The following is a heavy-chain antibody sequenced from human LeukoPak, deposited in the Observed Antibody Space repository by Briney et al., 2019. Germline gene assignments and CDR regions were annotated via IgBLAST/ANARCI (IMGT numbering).Heavy chain of an antibody. J-gene: IGHJ3*02. V-gene: IGHV3-7*01. CDR1: GFTFSSYW. CDR2: IKQDGSEK. D-gene: IGHD1-26*01. CDR3: ARHREWELLDDAFDI. Sequence: GGSLRLSCAASGFTFSSYWMSWVRQAPGKGLEWVANIKQDGSEKYYVDSVKGRFTISRDNAKNSLYLQMNSLRAEDTAVYYCARHREWELLDDAFDIWGQGTMVTVSS.